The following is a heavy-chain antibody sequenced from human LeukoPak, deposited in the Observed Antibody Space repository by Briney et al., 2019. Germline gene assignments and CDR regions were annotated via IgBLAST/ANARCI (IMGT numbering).Heavy chain of an antibody. CDR2: ISSSGGTI. V-gene: IGHV3-11*01. J-gene: IGHJ4*02. CDR3: AREVGATYFDY. D-gene: IGHD1-26*01. CDR1: GFTFRDYY. Sequence: GGSLRLSCAASGFTFRDYYISWIRQAPGKGLEWVSYISSSGGTIYYADSVRGRFTISRDNAKNSLSLQMNSLRAEDTAVYFCAREVGATYFDYWGQGTLVTVSS.